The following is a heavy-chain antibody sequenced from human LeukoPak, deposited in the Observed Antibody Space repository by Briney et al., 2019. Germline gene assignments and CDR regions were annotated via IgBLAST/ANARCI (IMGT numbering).Heavy chain of an antibody. CDR1: GFTFSSYG. D-gene: IGHD5-12*01. CDR3: AKDYHSGYGY. V-gene: IGHV3-30*18. CDR2: ISYDGSNK. J-gene: IGHJ4*02. Sequence: GRSLRLSCAASGFTFSSYGMHWVRQAPGKGLEWVAVISYDGSNKYYADSVKGRFTISRDNSKNTLYLQMNSLRAEDTAVYYCAKDYHSGYGYWGQGTLVTVSS.